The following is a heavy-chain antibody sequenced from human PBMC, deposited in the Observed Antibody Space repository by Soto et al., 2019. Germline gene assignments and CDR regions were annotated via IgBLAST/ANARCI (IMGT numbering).Heavy chain of an antibody. CDR3: ARFRGNAILDY. CDR1: GGSISSGGYS. D-gene: IGHD2-8*01. V-gene: IGHV4-30-2*01. J-gene: IGHJ4*02. Sequence: TLSLTCAVSGGSISSGGYSWSWIRQPPGKALEWIAYLYHTGNTYYHPSLESRVTMSVDTSKNQFSLKLTSVTAADTAVYYCARFRGNAILDYWGQGALVTVSS. CDR2: LYHTGNT.